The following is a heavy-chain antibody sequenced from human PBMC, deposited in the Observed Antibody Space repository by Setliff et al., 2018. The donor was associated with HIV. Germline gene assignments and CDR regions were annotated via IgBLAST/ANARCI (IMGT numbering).Heavy chain of an antibody. J-gene: IGHJ4*02. V-gene: IGHV4-38-2*01. Sequence: SETLSLTCDVSGYSINTGYFWGWIRQPPGKGLEWIGNIFHSGTTYYNPSFKSRATLSVDTSNNQFSLKLSSVTAADTAVYYCARDFGDYLDWGQGTLVTVSS. CDR3: ARDFGDYLD. D-gene: IGHD4-17*01. CDR1: GYSINTGYF. CDR2: IFHSGTT.